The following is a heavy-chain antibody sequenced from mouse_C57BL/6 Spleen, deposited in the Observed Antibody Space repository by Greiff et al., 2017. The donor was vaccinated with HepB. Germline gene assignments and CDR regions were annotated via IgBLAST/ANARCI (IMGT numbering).Heavy chain of an antibody. V-gene: IGHV5-17*01. CDR3: ARPYYGSLYWYFDV. CDR2: ISSGSSTS. D-gene: IGHD1-1*01. CDR1: GFTFSDYG. J-gene: IGHJ1*03. Sequence: EVKLVESGGGLVKPGGSLKLSCASSGFTFSDYGMHWVRQAPEKGLEWVAYISSGSSTSYYADTVKGRFTISRDNVKNTLFLQMTSLRSEDTAMYYCARPYYGSLYWYFDVWGTGTTVTVSS.